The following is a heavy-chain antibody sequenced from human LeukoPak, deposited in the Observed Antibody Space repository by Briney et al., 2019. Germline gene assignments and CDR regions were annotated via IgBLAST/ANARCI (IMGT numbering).Heavy chain of an antibody. J-gene: IGHJ6*02. CDR3: ARDLHYYVAMDV. V-gene: IGHV3-64*04. Sequence: QSGGSLRLSCSASGFIFSNYGMYWVRQAPGKGLEFVSAISSDGDNTFYADSVKGRFTISRDNSKNTLYLQTSSLRGEDTAVYYCARDLHYYVAMDVWGQGTTVTVSS. CDR2: ISSDGDNT. CDR1: GFIFSNYG. D-gene: IGHD3-10*02.